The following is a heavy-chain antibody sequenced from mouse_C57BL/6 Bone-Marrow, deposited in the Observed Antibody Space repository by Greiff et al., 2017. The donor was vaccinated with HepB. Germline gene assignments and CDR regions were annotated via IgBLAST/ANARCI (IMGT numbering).Heavy chain of an antibody. CDR2: IFPGSGST. D-gene: IGHD2-5*01. CDR1: GYTFTSHW. V-gene: IGHV1-56*01. Sequence: QVQLQQSGPELVRPGASVKISCKAPGYTFTSHWMQWVRQRPGQGLEWIGEIFPGSGSTYYNEKFKGKATLTVDTSSSTAYMQLSSLTSEDSAVYFCARERESNCVRVYYDIDYWCRGTSVSVSS. J-gene: IGHJ4*01. CDR3: ARERESNCVRVYYDIDY.